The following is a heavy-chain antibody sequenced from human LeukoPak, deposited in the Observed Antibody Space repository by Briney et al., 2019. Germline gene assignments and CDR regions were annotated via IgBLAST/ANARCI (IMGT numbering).Heavy chain of an antibody. CDR1: GFSFSIYA. D-gene: IGHD2/OR15-2a*01. CDR3: AKDSAKKYDDY. Sequence: AGGSLRLSCAASGFSFSIYAMHWVRQAPGKGLEWVALISYDESTRYYADSVKGRFTISRENSKNTLYLQMNSLRAEDTAVYYCAKDSAKKYDDYWGQGTLVTASS. CDR2: ISYDESTR. V-gene: IGHV3-30*04. J-gene: IGHJ4*02.